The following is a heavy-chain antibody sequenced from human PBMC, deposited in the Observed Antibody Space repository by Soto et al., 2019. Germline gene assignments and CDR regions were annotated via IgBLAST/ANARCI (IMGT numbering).Heavy chain of an antibody. CDR2: ISPLKGNT. J-gene: IGHJ4*02. V-gene: IGHV1-18*01. CDR3: ARSGEHPFDF. Sequence: ASVKVSCKVSGYTLTELSMHWVRQAPGQGLEWMGWISPLKGNTKYAQKVQGRVSVTTDKSTNTVYMELSGLRYDDTALYYCARSGEHPFDFWGQGTLVTVSS. D-gene: IGHD6-25*01. CDR1: GYTLTELS.